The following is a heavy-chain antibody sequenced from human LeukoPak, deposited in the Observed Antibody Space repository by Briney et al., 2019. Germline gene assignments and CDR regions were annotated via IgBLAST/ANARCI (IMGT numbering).Heavy chain of an antibody. V-gene: IGHV1-2*02. CDR1: GYTLTELS. D-gene: IGHD3-10*01. J-gene: IGHJ6*03. Sequence: GASVKVSCKVSGYTLTELSMHWVRQAPGQGLEWMGWINPNSGGTNYAQKFQGRVTMTRDTSISTAYMELSRLRSDDTAVYYCARKGPQEGEIWFGELENYYYYYMDVWGKGTTVTVSS. CDR3: ARKGPQEGEIWFGELENYYYYYMDV. CDR2: INPNSGGT.